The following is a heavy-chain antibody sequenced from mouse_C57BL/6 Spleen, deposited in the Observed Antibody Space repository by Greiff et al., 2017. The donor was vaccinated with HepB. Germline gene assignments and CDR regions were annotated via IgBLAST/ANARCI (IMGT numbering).Heavy chain of an antibody. V-gene: IGHV1-42*01. CDR1: GYSFTGYY. Sequence: EVQLQQSGPELVKPGASVKISCKASGYSFTGYYMNWVKQSPEKSLEWIGEINPSTGGTTYNQKFKVKATLTVDKSSSTAYMQLKSLTSEDSAVYYCARLDDYDWFAYWGQGTLVTVSA. CDR2: INPSTGGT. CDR3: ARLDDYDWFAY. J-gene: IGHJ3*01. D-gene: IGHD2-4*01.